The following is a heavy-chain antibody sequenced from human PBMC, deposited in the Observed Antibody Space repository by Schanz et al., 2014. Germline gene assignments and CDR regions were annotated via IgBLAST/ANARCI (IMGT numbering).Heavy chain of an antibody. V-gene: IGHV1-69*02. Sequence: QLQLVQSGAEVKKPGSSVKVSCKLSGGTFSSYTISWIRQASGQGLEWMGRIIPVLAIADYAQKFQGRVTITADKSTSTASMELSSLRSEDTAVYYCARGPSQGYSYGHNIGAYYYGMDVWGQGTTVTVSS. CDR3: ARGPSQGYSYGHNIGAYYYGMDV. CDR2: IIPVLAIA. J-gene: IGHJ6*02. CDR1: GGTFSSYT. D-gene: IGHD5-18*01.